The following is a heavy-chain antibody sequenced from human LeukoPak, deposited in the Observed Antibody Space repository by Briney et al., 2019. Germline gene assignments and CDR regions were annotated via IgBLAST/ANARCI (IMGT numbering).Heavy chain of an antibody. Sequence: GGSLRLSCAASGFTFSNYAMSWVRQAPGKGLEWVSAISGSGGSTYYADSVEGRFTISRDNSKNTLYLQMNSLRAEDTAVYYCAKDLTPYVWGSYRPDYWGQGTLVTVSS. CDR1: GFTFSNYA. D-gene: IGHD3-16*02. V-gene: IGHV3-23*01. J-gene: IGHJ4*02. CDR2: ISGSGGST. CDR3: AKDLTPYVWGSYRPDY.